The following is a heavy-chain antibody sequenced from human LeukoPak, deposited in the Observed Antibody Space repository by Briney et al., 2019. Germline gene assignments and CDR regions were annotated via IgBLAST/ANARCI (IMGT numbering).Heavy chain of an antibody. Sequence: SETLSLTCTVSGYSISSGYYWGWIRQPPGKGLEWIGSIHHSGSTYYNPSLKSRVTISVDTSKNQFSLKLSSVTAADTAVYYCAREGYYDSSGYYYRRAFDIWGQGTMVTVSS. D-gene: IGHD3-22*01. J-gene: IGHJ3*02. CDR3: AREGYYDSSGYYYRRAFDI. CDR1: GYSISSGYY. V-gene: IGHV4-38-2*02. CDR2: IHHSGST.